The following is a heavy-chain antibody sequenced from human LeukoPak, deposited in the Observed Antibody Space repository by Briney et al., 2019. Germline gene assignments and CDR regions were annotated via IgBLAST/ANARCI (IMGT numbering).Heavy chain of an antibody. CDR3: ARDNWNYGSSMDV. CDR2: IYYSGST. Sequence: SETLSLTCTVSGGSISSSSYYWGWIRQPPGKGLEWIGYIYYSGSTNYNPSLKSRVTISVDTSKNQFSLKLSSVTAADTAVYYCARDNWNYGSSMDVWGQGTTVTVSS. CDR1: GGSISSSSYY. D-gene: IGHD1-7*01. J-gene: IGHJ6*02. V-gene: IGHV4-61*01.